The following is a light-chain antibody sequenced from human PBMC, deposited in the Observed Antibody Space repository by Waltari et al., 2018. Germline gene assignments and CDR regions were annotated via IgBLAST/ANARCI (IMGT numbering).Light chain of an antibody. Sequence: DIVVTQSPDSLAVSLGERATINCKSSQSVLHTNNRNYLAWYQQRPGQSPKLLFSWASDRESGVPDRFSGSGSGTDFTLTITSLQAEDVATYYCQQYYATPLTFGGGTKVVIK. CDR3: QQYYATPLT. V-gene: IGKV4-1*01. J-gene: IGKJ4*01. CDR1: QSVLHTNNRNY. CDR2: WAS.